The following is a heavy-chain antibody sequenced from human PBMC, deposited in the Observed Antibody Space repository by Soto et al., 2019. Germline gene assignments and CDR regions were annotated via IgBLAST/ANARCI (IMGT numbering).Heavy chain of an antibody. J-gene: IGHJ4*02. CDR1: GGSISSYY. V-gene: IGHV4-59*08. Sequence: PSETLSLTCTVSGGSISSYYWSWIRQPPGKGLEWIGYIYYSGSTNYNPSLKSRVTISVDTSKNQFSLKLSSVTAADTAVYYCARRRPYGEVDYWGQGTLVTVSS. CDR3: ARRRPYGEVDY. D-gene: IGHD4-17*01. CDR2: IYYSGST.